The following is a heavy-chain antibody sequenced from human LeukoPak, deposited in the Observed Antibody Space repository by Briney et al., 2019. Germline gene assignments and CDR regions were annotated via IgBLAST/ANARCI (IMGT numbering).Heavy chain of an antibody. Sequence: GVLRLSCTASGFPFGDYAMSWVRQAPGKGLEWVGFIRSKAYGGTTEYAASVKGRFTISRDDSKSIAYLQMNSLKTEDTAVYYCTREGAAYGSGSYYFDYWGQGTLVTVSS. J-gene: IGHJ4*02. CDR2: IRSKAYGGTT. CDR1: GFPFGDYA. D-gene: IGHD3-10*01. CDR3: TREGAAYGSGSYYFDY. V-gene: IGHV3-49*04.